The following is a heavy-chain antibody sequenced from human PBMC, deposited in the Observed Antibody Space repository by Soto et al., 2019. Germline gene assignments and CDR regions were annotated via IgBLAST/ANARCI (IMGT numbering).Heavy chain of an antibody. CDR3: ARGVYYDSSGYYPFGC. CDR2: INAGNGNT. Sequence: QVQLVQSGAEVKKPGASVKVSCKASGYTFTSYAMHWVRQAPGQRLEWMGWINAGNGNTKYSQKFQGRVNITRDTSASTAYMELSSLRSEDTAVYYCARGVYYDSSGYYPFGCWGQGTLVTVSS. D-gene: IGHD3-22*01. V-gene: IGHV1-3*01. CDR1: GYTFTSYA. J-gene: IGHJ4*02.